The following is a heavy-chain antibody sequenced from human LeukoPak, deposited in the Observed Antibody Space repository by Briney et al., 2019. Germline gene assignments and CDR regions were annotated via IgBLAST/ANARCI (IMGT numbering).Heavy chain of an antibody. CDR1: GLTFSSYD. CDR2: IRYDVSSK. Sequence: GGSLRLSCAASGLTFSSYDMHWVRQAPGKGLEWVAVIRYDVSSKYYSVSVKGRFTISSDNSKNTLYLQMNSLRADDTALYYCAKDQYTYGLGFHTFDSWGQGTLVTVSS. D-gene: IGHD5-18*01. J-gene: IGHJ4*02. CDR3: AKDQYTYGLGFHTFDS. V-gene: IGHV3-33*03.